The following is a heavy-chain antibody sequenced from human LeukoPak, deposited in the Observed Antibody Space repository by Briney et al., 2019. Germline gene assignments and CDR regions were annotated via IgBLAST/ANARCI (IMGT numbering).Heavy chain of an antibody. V-gene: IGHV4-34*01. CDR2: INHSGST. D-gene: IGHD6-13*01. CDR3: ARGGGSSSSLYYYYYYGMDV. J-gene: IGHJ6*02. Sequence: SETLSLTCAVYGGSFSGYYWSWIRQPPGKGLEWIGEINHSGSTNYNPSLKSRVTISVDTSKNQFSLKLSSVTAADTAVYYCARGGGSSSSLYYYYYYGMDVWGQGTTVTVSS. CDR1: GGSFSGYY.